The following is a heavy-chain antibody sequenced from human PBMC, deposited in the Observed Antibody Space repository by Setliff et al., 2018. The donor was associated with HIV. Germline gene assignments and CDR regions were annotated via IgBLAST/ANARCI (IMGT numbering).Heavy chain of an antibody. Sequence: SETLSLTCTVSGASTISGSYYWSWIRQPAGKGLEWIGQIHTSGSTNYNPSLESRVTISADTSKNQFSLKLTSVNAADTGGYFCARRTFGSGRIDPWGQGTLVTVSS. CDR3: ARRTFGSGRIDP. D-gene: IGHD1-26*01. CDR1: GASTISGSYY. CDR2: IHTSGST. V-gene: IGHV4-61*09. J-gene: IGHJ5*02.